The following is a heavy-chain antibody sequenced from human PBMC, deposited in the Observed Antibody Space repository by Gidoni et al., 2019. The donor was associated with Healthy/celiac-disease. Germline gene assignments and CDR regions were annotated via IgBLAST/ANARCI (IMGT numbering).Heavy chain of an antibody. CDR3: TTDGYDYVWGSYRYGDAFDI. D-gene: IGHD3-16*02. V-gene: IGHV3-15*01. Sequence: MSWVRQAPGKGLEWVGRIKSKTDGGTTDYAAPVKGRFTISRDDSKNTLYLQMNSLKTEDTAVYYCTTDGYDYVWGSYRYGDAFDIWGQGTMVTVSS. J-gene: IGHJ3*02. CDR2: IKSKTDGGTT.